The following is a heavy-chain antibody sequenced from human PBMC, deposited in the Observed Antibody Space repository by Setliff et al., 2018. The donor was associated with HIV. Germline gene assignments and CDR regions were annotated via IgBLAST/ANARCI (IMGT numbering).Heavy chain of an antibody. CDR3: ARRGDYGGMGY. Sequence: PSETLSLTCTVSGASVGTTFHYWAWIRQAPGKGLEWIGSLSHSGRTYYNPSLESRVTISLDTSKNQFSLKLISLTAADTAVYYCARRGDYGGMGYWGLGTLVTVSS. V-gene: IGHV4-39*01. J-gene: IGHJ4*02. CDR1: GASVGTTFHY. D-gene: IGHD4-17*01. CDR2: LSHSGRT.